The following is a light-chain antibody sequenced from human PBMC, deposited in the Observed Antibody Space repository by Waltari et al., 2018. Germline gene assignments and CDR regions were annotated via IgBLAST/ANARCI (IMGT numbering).Light chain of an antibody. CDR1: QSVGTH. Sequence: EIVLTQSPATLSLSPGETATLSCRASQSVGTHLAWYQQKPGQAPRLLIYDASNMATGIPARFRGSGSGTDFTLTISSLEAEDFAVYYCQQRSSWTPHTFGQGARLEIK. CDR2: DAS. CDR3: QQRSSWTPHT. J-gene: IGKJ2*01. V-gene: IGKV3-11*01.